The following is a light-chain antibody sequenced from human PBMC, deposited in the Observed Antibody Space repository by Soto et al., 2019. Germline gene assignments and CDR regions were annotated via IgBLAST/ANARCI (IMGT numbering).Light chain of an antibody. CDR3: QQYNNWRT. CDR1: QSVNNN. Sequence: EIVMTQSPATLSVFPGERATLSCRASQSVNNNLAWYQQKPGQAPRLLIHGVSTRATGIPARFSGSGSGTEFTLTISSLQSEDVAVYYCQQYNNWRTFGQGTKVDIK. CDR2: GVS. J-gene: IGKJ1*01. V-gene: IGKV3-15*01.